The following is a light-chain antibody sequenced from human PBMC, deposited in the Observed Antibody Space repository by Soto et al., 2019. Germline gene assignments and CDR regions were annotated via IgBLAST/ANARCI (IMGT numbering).Light chain of an antibody. CDR2: AAS. CDR1: QGIRTE. Sequence: DIQMTQSPSSLSASVGDRVTITCRASQGIRTELGWYQQKPGEAPKLLIYAASTLQSGVPSRFSGSGSGTEFTLTISSLQPEDFATYYCQQHNPYSPSTFGQGPRLAIK. V-gene: IGKV1-17*01. J-gene: IGKJ5*01. CDR3: QQHNPYSPST.